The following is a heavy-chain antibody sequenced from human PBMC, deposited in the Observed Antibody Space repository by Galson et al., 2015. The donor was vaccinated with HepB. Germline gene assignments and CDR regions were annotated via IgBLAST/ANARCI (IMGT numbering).Heavy chain of an antibody. D-gene: IGHD5-12*01. V-gene: IGHV3-21*01. CDR2: ITYSSSSI. CDR1: GFTFSSYN. J-gene: IGHJ4*02. Sequence: SLRLSCAASGFTFSSYNMNWVRQAPGKGLEWVSSITYSSSSIYYADSMMGRFTISRDNANNSLYLQMNSLRAEDTAVYYCARDVGGGYGRNFDYWGQGTLVTVSS. CDR3: ARDVGGGYGRNFDY.